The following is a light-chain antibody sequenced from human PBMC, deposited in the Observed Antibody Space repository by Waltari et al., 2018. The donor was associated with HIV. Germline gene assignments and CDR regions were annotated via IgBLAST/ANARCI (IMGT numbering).Light chain of an antibody. CDR1: TSNIGADYD. Sequence: QSALTQPPSVSGAPGQTVTIPCTGTTSNIGADYDVHWYQQFPGGAPRLLISAGNKRPEGVPARFSDSKSGNSASLTSTGLQAVDEAEYYFESHDDFVGSREFGGG. J-gene: IGLJ2*01. CDR3: ESHDDFVGSRE. CDR2: AGN. V-gene: IGLV1-40*01.